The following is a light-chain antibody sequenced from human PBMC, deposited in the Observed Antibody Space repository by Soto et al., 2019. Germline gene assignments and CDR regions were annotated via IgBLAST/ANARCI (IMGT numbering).Light chain of an antibody. CDR1: SSDVGGYNY. Sequence: LTQPRSVSGSPGQSVTISCTGTSSDVGGYNYVSWYQQHPGKAPKLMIYDVSKRPSGVPDRSSGSKSGNTASLTISGLQAEDEADYYCCSYAGSYTFVVFGTGTKVTVL. CDR2: DVS. CDR3: CSYAGSYTFVV. J-gene: IGLJ1*01. V-gene: IGLV2-11*01.